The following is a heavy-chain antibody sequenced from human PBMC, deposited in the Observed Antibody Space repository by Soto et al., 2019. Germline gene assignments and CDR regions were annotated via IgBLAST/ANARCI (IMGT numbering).Heavy chain of an antibody. Sequence: GGSLRLSCAASGFTFSSYAMSWVRQAPGKGLEWVSAISGSGGSTYYADSVKGRFTISRDNSKNTLYLQMNSLRAEDTAVYYCAKDVDKDGDYYDSSGYYSLGAFDIWGQGTMVTVSS. CDR3: AKDVDKDGDYYDSSGYYSLGAFDI. CDR1: GFTFSSYA. CDR2: ISGSGGST. D-gene: IGHD3-22*01. J-gene: IGHJ3*02. V-gene: IGHV3-23*01.